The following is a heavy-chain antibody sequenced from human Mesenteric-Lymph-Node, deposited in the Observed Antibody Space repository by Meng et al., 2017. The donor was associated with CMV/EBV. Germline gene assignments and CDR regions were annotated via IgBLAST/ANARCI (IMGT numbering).Heavy chain of an antibody. J-gene: IGHJ6*02. CDR3: ARLGGGSYYDYYYGMDV. CDR2: INPNSGGT. Sequence: ASVKVSCKASGYTFTGYYMHWVRQAPGQGLEWMGWINPNSGGTNYAQKFQGRVTMTRDTSTSTAYMELRSLRSDDTAVYYCARLGGGSYYDYYYGMDVWGQGTTVTVSS. D-gene: IGHD1-26*01. CDR1: GYTFTGYY. V-gene: IGHV1-2*02.